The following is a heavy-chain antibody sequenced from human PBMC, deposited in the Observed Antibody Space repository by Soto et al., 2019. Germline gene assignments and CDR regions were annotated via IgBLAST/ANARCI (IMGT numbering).Heavy chain of an antibody. Sequence: QVPLVQSGAEVKKPGASVKVSCKASGYTFTSYGISWVRQAPGQGLEWMGWISAYNGNTNYAQKLQGRVTMTTDTSTSTAYMELRSLRSDDTAVYYCARDRRYDFWSGYPSATPFDYWGQGTLVTVSS. J-gene: IGHJ4*02. V-gene: IGHV1-18*01. CDR3: ARDRRYDFWSGYPSATPFDY. CDR1: GYTFTSYG. D-gene: IGHD3-3*01. CDR2: ISAYNGNT.